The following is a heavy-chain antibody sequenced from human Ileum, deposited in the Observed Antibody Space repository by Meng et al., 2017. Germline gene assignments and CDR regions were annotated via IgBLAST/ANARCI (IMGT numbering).Heavy chain of an antibody. D-gene: IGHD4-23*01. J-gene: IGHJ4*02. Sequence: QVQLVQSGAEVKKPGDAVTVSCKASGYIFTRYGIGWVRQAPGQGLEWMGWISAYSGNTKYAQKLQGRVTMTTDTSTSTAYMELRNLRSDDTAVYYCARDTVGTTLGDYWGQGTLVTVSS. CDR3: ARDTVGTTLGDY. CDR1: GYIFTRYG. V-gene: IGHV1-18*01. CDR2: ISAYSGNT.